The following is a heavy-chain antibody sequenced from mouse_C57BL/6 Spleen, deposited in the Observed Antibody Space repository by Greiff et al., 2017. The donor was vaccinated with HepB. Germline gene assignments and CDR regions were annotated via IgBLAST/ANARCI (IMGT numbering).Heavy chain of an antibody. CDR2: IDPEDGDT. V-gene: IGHV14-1*01. CDR3: TCGSSYGYWYFDV. CDR1: GFNIKDYY. J-gene: IGHJ1*03. D-gene: IGHD1-1*01. Sequence: EVKLMESGAELVRPGASVKLSCTASGFNIKDYYMHWVKQRPEQGLEWIGRIDPEDGDTEYAPKFQGKATMTADTSSNTAYLQLSSLTSEDTAVYYCTCGSSYGYWYFDVWGTGTTVTVSS.